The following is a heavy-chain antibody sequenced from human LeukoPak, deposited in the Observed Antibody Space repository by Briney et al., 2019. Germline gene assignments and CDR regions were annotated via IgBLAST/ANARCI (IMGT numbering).Heavy chain of an antibody. D-gene: IGHD3-22*01. CDR1: GGTFISYA. CDR3: ARGGDSSGYYYFDY. CDR2: IIPISGTA. Sequence: GASVKVSCKASGGTFISYAISWVRQAPGQGLEWMGGIIPISGTANYAQKFQGRVTITADESTSTAYMELSSLRSEDTAVYYCARGGDSSGYYYFDYWGQGTLVTVSS. V-gene: IGHV1-69*13. J-gene: IGHJ4*02.